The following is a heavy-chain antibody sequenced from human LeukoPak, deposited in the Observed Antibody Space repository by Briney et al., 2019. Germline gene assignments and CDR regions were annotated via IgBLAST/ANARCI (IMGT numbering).Heavy chain of an antibody. CDR1: GFTFSNYN. CDR2: ISDNTGTI. CDR3: ARVGYSSSFAL. D-gene: IGHD6-13*01. Sequence: GGSLRLSCAASGFTFSNYNINWVRQAPGKGLEWVSYISDNTGTIYYADSVQGRFTISRDNAKNSLFLQMNSLRAEDTAVYYCARVGYSSSFALWGQGTLVTVPS. V-gene: IGHV3-48*01. J-gene: IGHJ4*02.